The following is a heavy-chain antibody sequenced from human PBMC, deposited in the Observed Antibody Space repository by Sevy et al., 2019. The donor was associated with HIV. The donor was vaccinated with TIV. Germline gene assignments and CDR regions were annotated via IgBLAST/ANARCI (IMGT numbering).Heavy chain of an antibody. CDR2: IKQDGSEK. Sequence: GGSLRLSCAASGFTFSSYWMSWVRQAPGKGLEWVANIKQDGSEKYYVDSVKGRFTISRDKAKNSLYLQMNSLRAEDTAVYYCARDTAMALTYFDYWGQGTLVTVSS. CDR1: GFTFSSYW. D-gene: IGHD5-18*01. J-gene: IGHJ4*02. V-gene: IGHV3-7*03. CDR3: ARDTAMALTYFDY.